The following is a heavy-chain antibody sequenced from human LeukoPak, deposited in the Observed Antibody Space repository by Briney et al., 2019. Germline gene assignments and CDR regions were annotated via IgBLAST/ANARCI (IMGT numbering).Heavy chain of an antibody. V-gene: IGHV3-23*01. CDR3: AKRQDLYDSSSYYDQMDY. J-gene: IGHJ4*02. CDR1: GFTFSSYA. D-gene: IGHD3-22*01. CDR2: ISGSGGST. Sequence: GGSLRLSCAASGFTFSSYAMSWVRQAPGKGLEWVSAISGSGGSTYYADSVKGRFTISRDNSKNTLYLQMNSLRAEDTAVYYCAKRQDLYDSSSYYDQMDYWGQGTLVTVSS.